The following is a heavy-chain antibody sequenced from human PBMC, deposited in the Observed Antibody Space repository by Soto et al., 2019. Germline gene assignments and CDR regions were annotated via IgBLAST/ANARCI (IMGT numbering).Heavy chain of an antibody. D-gene: IGHD3-10*01. Sequence: ASVKVSCKASGYTFTSYDINWVRQATGQGLEWMGWMNPNSGNTGYAQKFQGRGTMTRNTSISTAYMELSSLRSEDTAVYYCARGLLLWFGELLYGGDGAFDIWGRGTMVTVSS. CDR1: GYTFTSYD. CDR3: ARGLLLWFGELLYGGDGAFDI. V-gene: IGHV1-8*01. CDR2: MNPNSGNT. J-gene: IGHJ3*02.